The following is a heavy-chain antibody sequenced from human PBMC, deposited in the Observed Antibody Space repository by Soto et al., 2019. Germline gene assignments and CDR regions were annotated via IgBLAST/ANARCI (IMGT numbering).Heavy chain of an antibody. D-gene: IGHD3-16*01. CDR1: GGSISSYY. CDR3: ARTRMIESWIDS. Sequence: PSETLSLTCTVSGGSISSYYWSWIRQPPGKGLEWIGYVYYTGSTLYNPSLKSRVTISVDMSKKEFSLRLSSVIAADTAVYYCARTRMIESWIDSWGQGTPVTVS. CDR2: VYYTGST. V-gene: IGHV4-59*01. J-gene: IGHJ4*02.